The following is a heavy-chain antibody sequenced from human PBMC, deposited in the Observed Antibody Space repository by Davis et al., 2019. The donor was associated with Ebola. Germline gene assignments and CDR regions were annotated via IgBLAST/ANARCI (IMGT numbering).Heavy chain of an antibody. CDR3: TTGPFDY. CDR2: IKSKTDGGTT. Sequence: GESLKISCKASGYSFTSNWMSWVRQAPGKGLEWVGRIKSKTDGGTTDYAAPVKGRFTISRDDSKNTLYLQMNSLKTEDTAVYYCTTGPFDYWGQGTLVTVSS. CDR1: GYSFTSNW. V-gene: IGHV3-15*01. J-gene: IGHJ4*02.